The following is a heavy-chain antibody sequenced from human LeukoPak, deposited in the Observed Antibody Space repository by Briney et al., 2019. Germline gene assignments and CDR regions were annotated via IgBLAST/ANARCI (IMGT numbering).Heavy chain of an antibody. CDR1: GFPFSGYW. CDR3: ARSASGYDA. V-gene: IGHV3-74*01. CDR2: IDDDGAGT. Sequence: PGESLRLSCAASGFPFSGYWMHWVRQAPGKGLVWVSRIDDDGAGTTYADSVKGRFTISRDNAKNTLYLQMNSLRVEDTAVYYCARSASGYDAWGQGTLVTVSS. J-gene: IGHJ5*02. D-gene: IGHD5-12*01.